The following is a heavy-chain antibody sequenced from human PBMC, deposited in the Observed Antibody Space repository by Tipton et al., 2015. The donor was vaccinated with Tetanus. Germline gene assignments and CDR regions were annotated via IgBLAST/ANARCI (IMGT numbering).Heavy chain of an antibody. CDR3: VRGGGIRGSTTPFDH. V-gene: IGHV3-74*01. Sequence: SLRLSCAASGFTFSSYWMHWVRQAPGKGLVWVSRINIDGSDTSYADFVKGRFTFSRDNAKKTLYLQMNSLRAEDTAVYYCVRGGGIRGSTTPFDHWAQGTLVTVSS. D-gene: IGHD1-26*01. J-gene: IGHJ4*02. CDR2: INIDGSDT. CDR1: GFTFSSYW.